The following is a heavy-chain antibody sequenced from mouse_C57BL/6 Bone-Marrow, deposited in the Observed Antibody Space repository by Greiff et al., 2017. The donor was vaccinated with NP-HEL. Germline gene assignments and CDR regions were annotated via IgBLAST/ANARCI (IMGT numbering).Heavy chain of an antibody. Sequence: EVMLVESGGGLVKPGGSLKLSCAASGFTFSSSAMSWVRQTPEKRLEWVATISDGGSYTYYPDNVKGRFTISRDNAKNNLYLQMSHLKSEDTAMYYCARDLGRRFAYWGQGTLVTVSA. CDR3: ARDLGRRFAY. CDR1: GFTFSSSA. V-gene: IGHV5-4*01. CDR2: ISDGGSYT. J-gene: IGHJ3*01. D-gene: IGHD4-1*01.